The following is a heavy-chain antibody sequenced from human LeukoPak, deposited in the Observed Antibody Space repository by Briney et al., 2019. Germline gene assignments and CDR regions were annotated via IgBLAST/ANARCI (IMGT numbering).Heavy chain of an antibody. V-gene: IGHV3-53*01. J-gene: IGHJ4*02. D-gene: IGHD3-10*01. CDR3: ARGKYYYGSGVDY. CDR2: IYSGGST. CDR1: GFTVSSNY. Sequence: GGSLRLSCAASGFTVSSNYMSWVRQAPGKGLEWVSFIYSGGSTYYADSVKGRFTISRDNAKNSLYLQMNSLRAEDTALYYCARGKYYYGSGVDYWGQGTLVTVSS.